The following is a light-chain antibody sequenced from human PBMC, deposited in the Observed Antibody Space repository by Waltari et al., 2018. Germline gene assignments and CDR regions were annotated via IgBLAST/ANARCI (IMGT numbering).Light chain of an antibody. CDR2: LGS. CDR1: QSLLHSNGYNY. Sequence: DIVMTQSPLSLPVTPGEPPSISCRSIQSLLHSNGYNYLDWYLQKPGQSPHLLIYLGSNRASGVPDRFSGSGSGTDFTLKISRVEAEDVGVYYCMQALQTPLTFGGGTKVEIK. J-gene: IGKJ4*01. V-gene: IGKV2-28*01. CDR3: MQALQTPLT.